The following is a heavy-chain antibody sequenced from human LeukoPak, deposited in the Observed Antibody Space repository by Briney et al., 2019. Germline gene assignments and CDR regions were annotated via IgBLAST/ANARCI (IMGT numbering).Heavy chain of an antibody. D-gene: IGHD2-21*02. V-gene: IGHV1-69*05. CDR3: VYYCGGDCYSSGYNWFDP. CDR1: GGTFSSYA. CDR2: IIPIFGTA. Sequence: SVKVSCKASGGTFSSYAISWVRQAPGQGLEWMEGIIPIFGTANYAQKFQGRVTITTDESTSTAYMELSSLRSEDTAVYYCVYYCGGDCYSSGYNWFDPWGQGTLVTVSS. J-gene: IGHJ5*02.